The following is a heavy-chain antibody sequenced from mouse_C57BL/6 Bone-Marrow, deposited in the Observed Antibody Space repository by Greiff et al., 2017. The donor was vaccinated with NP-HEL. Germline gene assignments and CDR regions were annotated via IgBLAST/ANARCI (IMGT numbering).Heavy chain of an antibody. J-gene: IGHJ4*01. CDR1: GYTFTSYW. V-gene: IGHV1-50*01. CDR3: APKSPRYYGRSYDAMDD. D-gene: IGHD1-1*01. Sequence: QVQLQQPGAELVKPGASVKLSCKASGYTFTSYWMQWVKQRPGQGLEWIGEIDPSDSYTNYNQKFKGKATLTVDTSSSTAYMQLSSLTSDDSAVYYCAPKSPRYYGRSYDAMDDWGQGASVTVSS. CDR2: IDPSDSYT.